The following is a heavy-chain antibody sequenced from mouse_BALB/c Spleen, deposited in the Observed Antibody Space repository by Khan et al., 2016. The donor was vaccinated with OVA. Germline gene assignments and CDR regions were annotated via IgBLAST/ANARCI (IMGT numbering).Heavy chain of an antibody. V-gene: IGHV2-6-2*01. CDR3: ARHRFGYSDV. CDR1: GFSLTSYG. CDR2: IWSDGTT. Sequence: QVQLKESGPDLVAPSQSLSITCTVSGFSLTSYGVHWVRQPPGKVLEWLVVIWSDGTTTYNSALKSRLSISKDNSRSQVFLKMNSLQTDDTAMYYCARHRFGYSDVWGAGTTVTVSS. J-gene: IGHJ1*01.